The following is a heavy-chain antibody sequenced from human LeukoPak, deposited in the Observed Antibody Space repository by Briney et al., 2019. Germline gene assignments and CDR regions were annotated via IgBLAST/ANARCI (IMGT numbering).Heavy chain of an antibody. Sequence: GGSLRLSCAASGLTFSDYYMSWIRQAPGKGLEWVSYISSSGSTIYYADSVKGRFTISRDNAKNSLYLQMNSLRAEDTAVYYCARRYSRARGYMDVWGKGTTVTVSS. CDR3: ARRYSRARGYMDV. V-gene: IGHV3-11*01. CDR1: GLTFSDYY. CDR2: ISSSGSTI. D-gene: IGHD6-13*01. J-gene: IGHJ6*03.